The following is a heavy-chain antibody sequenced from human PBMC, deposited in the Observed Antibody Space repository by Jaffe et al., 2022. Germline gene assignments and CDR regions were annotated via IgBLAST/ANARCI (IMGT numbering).Heavy chain of an antibody. J-gene: IGHJ4*02. CDR3: AKGGGEAVLVVYAVDFDY. V-gene: IGHV3-23*01. D-gene: IGHD2-8*02. CDR1: GFTFSSYA. Sequence: EVQLLESGGGLVQPGGSLRLSCAASGFTFSSYAMSWVRQAPGKGLEWVSAISGSGGSTYYADSVKGRFTISRDNSKNTLYLQMNSLRAEDTAVYYCAKGGGEAVLVVYAVDFDYWGQGTLVTVSS. CDR2: ISGSGGST.